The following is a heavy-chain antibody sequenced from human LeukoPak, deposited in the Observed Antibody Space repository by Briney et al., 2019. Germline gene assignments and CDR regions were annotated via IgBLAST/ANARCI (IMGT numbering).Heavy chain of an antibody. J-gene: IGHJ5*02. D-gene: IGHD3-16*01. CDR2: IYYSGST. V-gene: IGHV4-39*01. CDR3: ARQPSTKGGTNWFDP. CDR1: DGSISSSSYY. Sequence: SETLSLTFTVSDGSISSSSYYWGWIRQPPGKGLEWIRSIYYSGSTYYNPSLKSRVTISVDTSKDQFSLKLSSVTAADTAVYYCARQPSTKGGTNWFDPWGQGTLVTVSS.